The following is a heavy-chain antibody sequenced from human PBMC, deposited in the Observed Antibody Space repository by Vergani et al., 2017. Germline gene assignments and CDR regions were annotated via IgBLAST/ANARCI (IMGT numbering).Heavy chain of an antibody. CDR2: LSASDRRT. J-gene: IGHJ3*02. CDR1: GFTFIMHA. Sequence: EVQLLESGGDLVQPGGSLRLSCAASGFTFIMHAMSWVRQAPWKGLEWVSTLSASDRRTHYADSLKGRFTISRDNSKNTLFLHMNSLRPEDTAVYYCAKVGRSEVAGTFGAFDIWGQGTMVTVSS. V-gene: IGHV3-23*01. CDR3: AKVGRSEVAGTFGAFDI. D-gene: IGHD6-19*01.